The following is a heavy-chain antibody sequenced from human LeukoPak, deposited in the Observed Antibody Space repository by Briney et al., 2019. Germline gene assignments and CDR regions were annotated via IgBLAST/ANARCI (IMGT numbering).Heavy chain of an antibody. D-gene: IGHD1-26*01. V-gene: IGHV3-15*01. Sequence: PGGSLRPSCAASGFTFSNAWMSWVRQAPGKGLEWVGRIKSKTDGGTTDYAAPVKGRFTISRDDSKNTLYLQMNSLKTEDTAVYYCTTGTYSGSYLEAFDIWGQGTMVTVSS. CDR3: TTGTYSGSYLEAFDI. CDR2: IKSKTDGGTT. J-gene: IGHJ3*02. CDR1: GFTFSNAW.